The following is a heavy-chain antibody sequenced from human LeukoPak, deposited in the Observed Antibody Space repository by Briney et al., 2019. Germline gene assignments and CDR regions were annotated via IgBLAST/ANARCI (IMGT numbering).Heavy chain of an antibody. CDR1: GGTISSVDYY. CDR2: IYYSGNT. CDR3: ARGITAQEPFDY. J-gene: IGHJ4*02. Sequence: SETVSFTCTVSGGTISSVDYYWSGIRQPPGKVRGWIGYIYYSGNTYYNQSLKSRVTISVDTSKNQFSLKLSSVTAADTAVYYCARGITAQEPFDYWGQGTLVTVSS. D-gene: IGHD1-20*01. V-gene: IGHV4-30-4*08.